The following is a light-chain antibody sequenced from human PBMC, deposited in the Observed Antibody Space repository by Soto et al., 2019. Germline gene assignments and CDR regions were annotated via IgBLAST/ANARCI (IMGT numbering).Light chain of an antibody. Sequence: QSALTQPPSASGSPGQSVTISCTGTKSDIGVYDFVSWYQHHPGKAPRLIIYEVVQRPSGVPDRFSGSKSGNTASLTVSGLQAADEADYFCKSYAGSNPYVFGSGTRVTV. CDR1: KSDIGVYDF. J-gene: IGLJ1*01. CDR3: KSYAGSNPYV. CDR2: EVV. V-gene: IGLV2-8*01.